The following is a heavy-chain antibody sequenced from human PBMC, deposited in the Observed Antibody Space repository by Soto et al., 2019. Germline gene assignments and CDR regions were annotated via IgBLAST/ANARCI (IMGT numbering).Heavy chain of an antibody. D-gene: IGHD2-21*01. CDR2: SNHSGST. CDR3: STGPRCSDCRTLSGQYYYYMDV. V-gene: IGHV4-34*01. J-gene: IGHJ6*03. CDR1: GGSFSGHY. Sequence: QVQLQQWGAGLLKPSETLSLTCAVYGGSFSGHYWSWIRQPPGKGLEWIGESNHSGSTNYNPSLIRRVAILVVASKNNFSQTLSSLTPAATAVYYYSTGPRCSDCRTLSGQYYYYMDVWGNGTTVTVSS.